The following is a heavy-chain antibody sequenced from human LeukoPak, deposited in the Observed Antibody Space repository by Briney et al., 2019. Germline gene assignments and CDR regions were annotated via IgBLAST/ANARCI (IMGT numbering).Heavy chain of an antibody. V-gene: IGHV4-39*07. J-gene: IGHJ4*02. CDR2: IYYSGST. CDR3: ARDVGATPGYFDY. Sequence: NPSETLSLTCTVSGGSITSSSYYWGWVRQPPGKGLEWIASIYYSGSTYYNPSLKSRVTISVDTSKNQFSLKLSSVTAADTAVYYCARDVGATPGYFDYWGQGTLVTVSS. CDR1: GGSITSSSYY. D-gene: IGHD1-26*01.